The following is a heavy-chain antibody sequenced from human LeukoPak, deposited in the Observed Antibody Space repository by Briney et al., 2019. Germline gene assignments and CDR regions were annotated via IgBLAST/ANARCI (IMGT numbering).Heavy chain of an antibody. CDR2: ISGSGGST. Sequence: GGSLRLSCAASGFTFSSYAMSGVRQAPGKGLGWVSAISGSGGSTYYAYSVKGRFTISRDNSKNTLYLQMNSLRAEDTAVYYCAKDQYRDYFRGADYWGQGTLVTVSS. CDR3: AKDQYRDYFRGADY. CDR1: GFTFSSYA. V-gene: IGHV3-23*01. D-gene: IGHD2/OR15-2a*01. J-gene: IGHJ4*02.